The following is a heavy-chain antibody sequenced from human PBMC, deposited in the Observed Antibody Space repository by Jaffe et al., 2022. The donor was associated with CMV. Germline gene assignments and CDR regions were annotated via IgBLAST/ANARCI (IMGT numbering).Heavy chain of an antibody. J-gene: IGHJ4*02. Sequence: QVQLQQWGAGLLKPSETLSLTCAVYGGSFSGYYWSWIRQPPGKGLEWIGEINHSGSTNYNPSLKSRVTISVDTSKNQFSLKLSSVTAADTAVYYCARATLTKIGYWGQGTLVTVSS. D-gene: IGHD4-4*01. V-gene: IGHV4-34*01. CDR1: GGSFSGYY. CDR3: ARATLTKIGY. CDR2: INHSGST.